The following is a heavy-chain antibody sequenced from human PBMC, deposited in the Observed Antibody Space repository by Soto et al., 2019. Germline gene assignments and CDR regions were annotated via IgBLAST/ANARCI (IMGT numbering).Heavy chain of an antibody. CDR3: AREPSSSWFNY. J-gene: IGHJ4*02. CDR2: IYSGGST. CDR1: GFTVSSNY. V-gene: IGHV3-66*01. D-gene: IGHD6-13*01. Sequence: ESGGGLVQPGGSLRLSCAASGFTVSSNYMSWVRQAPGKGLEWVSVIYSGGSTYYADSVKGRFTISRDNSKNTLYLQMNSLSAEDTAVYYCAREPSSSWFNYWGQGTLVTVSS.